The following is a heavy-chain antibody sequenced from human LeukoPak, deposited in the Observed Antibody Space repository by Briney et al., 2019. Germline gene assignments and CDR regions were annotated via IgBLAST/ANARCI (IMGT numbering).Heavy chain of an antibody. Sequence: SETLSLTCTVSGGSISSDYWSWIRQPPGKGLELIGHIYYTGTTTYSPSLKSRVTISLDTSENQFSLKLRSVTTADTAVYYCARYRPSESRSGEVTSLDYWGQGILVTVSS. CDR3: ARYRPSESRSGEVTSLDY. D-gene: IGHD3-3*01. J-gene: IGHJ4*02. CDR1: GGSISSDY. CDR2: IYYTGTT. V-gene: IGHV4-59*01.